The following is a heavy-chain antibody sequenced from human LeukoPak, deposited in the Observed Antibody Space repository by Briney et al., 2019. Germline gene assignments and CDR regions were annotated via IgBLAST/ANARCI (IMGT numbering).Heavy chain of an antibody. V-gene: IGHV4-59*01. CDR1: SGSISFYY. CDR2: IYYSGST. J-gene: IGHJ4*02. Sequence: SETLSLTCTVSSGSISFYYWSCIRQPPGQGLEWIGYIYYSGSTDYNPSLKSRVTISVDTSKNQFSLKLSSVTAADTAVYYCARSLTGNFDYWGQGRLVTVSS. D-gene: IGHD3-9*01. CDR3: ARSLTGNFDY.